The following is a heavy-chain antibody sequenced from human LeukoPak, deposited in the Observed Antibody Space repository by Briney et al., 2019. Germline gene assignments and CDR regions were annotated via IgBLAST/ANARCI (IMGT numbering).Heavy chain of an antibody. CDR1: GGSMSSGGHY. CDR2: IYDSGST. V-gene: IGHV4-31*03. D-gene: IGHD5-18*01. CDR3: ARGGGGYTYGKPIEF. Sequence: SQTLSLTCTVSGGSMSSGGHYWSWIRQHPGKGLEWIGYIYDSGSTFNNPSLKSRVTISVDTSKNQFSLKMNSVTVADTAVYYCARGGGGYTYGKPIEFWGQGTLVTVSS. J-gene: IGHJ4*02.